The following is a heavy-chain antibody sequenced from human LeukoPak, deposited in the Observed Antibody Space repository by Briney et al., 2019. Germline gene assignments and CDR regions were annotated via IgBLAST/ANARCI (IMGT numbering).Heavy chain of an antibody. D-gene: IGHD3/OR15-3a*01. CDR2: ISDSGGST. CDR1: GITLNNNG. J-gene: IGHJ4*02. Sequence: GGSLRLSCAVSGITLNNNGMTWVRQAPGKGLEWVAGISDSGGSTKYADSVKGRFTTSRDNPKNTLYLQMNSLRAEDTAVYFCAKRGVVIRVILVGFHKEAYYFESWGQGALVTVSS. V-gene: IGHV3-23*01. CDR3: AKRGVVIRVILVGFHKEAYYFES.